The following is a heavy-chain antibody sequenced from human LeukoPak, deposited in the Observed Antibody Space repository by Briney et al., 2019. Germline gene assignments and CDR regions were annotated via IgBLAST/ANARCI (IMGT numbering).Heavy chain of an antibody. J-gene: IGHJ6*03. D-gene: IGHD5-18*01. Sequence: EASVKVSCKASGYTFTSYDINWVRQATGQGLEWMGWMNPNSGNTGYAQKFQGRVTMTRNTSISTAYMELSRLRSDDTAVYYCARGGYSYGYSYYYYYMDVWGKGTTVTVSS. V-gene: IGHV1-8*01. CDR2: MNPNSGNT. CDR1: GYTFTSYD. CDR3: ARGGYSYGYSYYYYYMDV.